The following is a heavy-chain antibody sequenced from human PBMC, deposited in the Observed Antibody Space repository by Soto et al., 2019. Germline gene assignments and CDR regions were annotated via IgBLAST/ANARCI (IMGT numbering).Heavy chain of an antibody. J-gene: IGHJ6*02. CDR3: ARSRTLDV. Sequence: QVQVQQWGAGLLKFSETLSLTCAVNGGSFSGWHWNWIRQPPGKGLEWIGEASQTGGTNYNPSLESRVTISVDRSRNQLSLKLTSVSAADTAVYCCARSRTLDVWGPGTTVIVSS. CDR2: ASQTGGT. CDR1: GGSFSGWH. V-gene: IGHV4-34*01.